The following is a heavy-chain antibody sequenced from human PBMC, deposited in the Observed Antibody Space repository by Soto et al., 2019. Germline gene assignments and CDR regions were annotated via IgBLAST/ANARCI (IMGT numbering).Heavy chain of an antibody. Sequence: SQTLSLTCAITGDSVSSDSAGWSWVRQSPSRGLEWLGRTYYRSKWYYEYAVSVRGRITINPDTSKNQYSLQLNSVTPEDTAVYYCAKNYAEDAAFFAYWGRGTLVTVSS. D-gene: IGHD3-16*01. J-gene: IGHJ4*02. CDR3: AKNYAEDAAFFAY. CDR1: GDSVSSDSAG. CDR2: TYYRSKWYY. V-gene: IGHV6-1*01.